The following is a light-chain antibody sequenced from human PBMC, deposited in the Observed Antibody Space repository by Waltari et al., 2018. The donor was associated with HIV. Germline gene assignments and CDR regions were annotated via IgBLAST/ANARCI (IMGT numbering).Light chain of an antibody. CDR2: EVS. V-gene: IGLV2-8*01. Sequence: QSALTQPPSASGSPGQSVTIPCTGTSSDVGGYNYVSWYQQHPGKAPQRMIYEVSKRPSGVPDRFSGSKSGNTASLTVSGLQAEDEADYYCSSYAGSNNLVFGGGTKLTVL. J-gene: IGLJ2*01. CDR1: SSDVGGYNY. CDR3: SSYAGSNNLV.